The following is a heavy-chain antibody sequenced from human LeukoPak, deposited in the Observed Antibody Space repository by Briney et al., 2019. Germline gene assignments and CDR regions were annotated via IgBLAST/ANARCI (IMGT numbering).Heavy chain of an antibody. Sequence: SETLSPTCTVSGGSISSYYWSWIRQPPGKGLEWIGYIYYSGSTNYNPSLKSRVTISVDTSKNQFSLKLSSVTAADTAVYYCARARNTNSSSWYDYYYYYMDVWGKGTTVTISS. D-gene: IGHD6-13*01. CDR1: GGSISSYY. V-gene: IGHV4-59*01. CDR3: ARARNTNSSSWYDYYYYYMDV. CDR2: IYYSGST. J-gene: IGHJ6*03.